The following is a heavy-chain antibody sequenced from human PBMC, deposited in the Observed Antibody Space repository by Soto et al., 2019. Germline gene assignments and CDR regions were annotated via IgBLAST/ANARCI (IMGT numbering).Heavy chain of an antibody. CDR3: AKSYYYDSSGYYHITHDY. CDR1: GFMFSSYA. D-gene: IGHD3-22*01. J-gene: IGHJ4*02. V-gene: IGHV3-23*01. Sequence: GGSLRLSCAASGFMFSSYAITWVRQAPGKGLEWVSVISGSGDNTYYADSVKGRFTISRDNSKNTLYLQMNSLRAEDTAVYYCAKSYYYDSSGYYHITHDYWGQGTLVTVSS. CDR2: ISGSGDNT.